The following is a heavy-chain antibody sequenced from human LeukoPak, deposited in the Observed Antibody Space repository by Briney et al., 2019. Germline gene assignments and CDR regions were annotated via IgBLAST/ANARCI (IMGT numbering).Heavy chain of an antibody. J-gene: IGHJ5*02. D-gene: IGHD6-13*01. Sequence: PGGSLRLSCAASGFTFSSYSMNWVRQAPGKGLEWVSSISSSSSYIYYADSVKGRFTISRDNAKNSLYLQMNSLRAEDTAVYYCARASSYRIFGTKNWFDPWGQGTLVTVSS. V-gene: IGHV3-21*01. CDR1: GFTFSSYS. CDR2: ISSSSSYI. CDR3: ARASSYRIFGTKNWFDP.